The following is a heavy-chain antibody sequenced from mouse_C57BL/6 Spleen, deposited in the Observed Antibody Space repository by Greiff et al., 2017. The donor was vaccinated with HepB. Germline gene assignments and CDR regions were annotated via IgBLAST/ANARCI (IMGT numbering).Heavy chain of an antibody. CDR3: ARQEYGYYGPGFAY. CDR2: IYPGDGDT. V-gene: IGHV1-82*01. J-gene: IGHJ3*01. D-gene: IGHD1-2*01. Sequence: LVESGPELVKPGASVKISCKASGYAFSSSWMNWVKQRPGKGLEWIGRIYPGDGDTNYNGKFKGKATPTADKSSSTAYMQRSSLTSEDSAVSLGARQEYGYYGPGFAYWGQGNLVNVSA. CDR1: GYAFSSSW.